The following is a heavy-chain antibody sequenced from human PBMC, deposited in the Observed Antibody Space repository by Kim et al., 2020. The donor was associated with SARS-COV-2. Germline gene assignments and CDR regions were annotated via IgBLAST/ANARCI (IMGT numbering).Heavy chain of an antibody. V-gene: IGHV3-9*01. J-gene: IGHJ3*02. CDR2: FSWNSGVI. D-gene: IGHD2-21*01. CDR3: AKDFVSLSLRVFYI. CDR1: GFTFGDCA. Sequence: GGSLRLSCVASGFTFGDCAMHWVREAPGKGLEWVSVFSWNSGVIGYSDFVKGRFRISRYNAETSQLLQLNRLRDADTAVYYDAKDFVSLSLRVFYIW.